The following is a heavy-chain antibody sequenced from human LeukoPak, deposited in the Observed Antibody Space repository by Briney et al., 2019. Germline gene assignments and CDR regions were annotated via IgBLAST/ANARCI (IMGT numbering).Heavy chain of an antibody. CDR2: ISYDGSNK. D-gene: IGHD3-10*01. Sequence: GGSLRLSCAASGFTFRSYAKHWVRQAPGKGLEWVAVISYDGSNKYFGDSVKGRFTISRDNSKNTLYLQMDSLRAEDTAIYYCAKAVTSDYHSLYYNYYMDVWGKGTTVTVSS. V-gene: IGHV3-30*18. J-gene: IGHJ6*03. CDR1: GFTFRSYA. CDR3: AKAVTSDYHSLYYNYYMDV.